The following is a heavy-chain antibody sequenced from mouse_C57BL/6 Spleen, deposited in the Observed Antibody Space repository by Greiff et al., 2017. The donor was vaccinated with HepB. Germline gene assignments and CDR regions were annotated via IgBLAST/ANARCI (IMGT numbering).Heavy chain of an antibody. CDR2: IWSDGST. D-gene: IGHD1-1*01. Sequence: LKLVESGPGLVAPSQSLSITCTVSGFSFTSYGVHWVRQPPGKGLEWLVVIWSDGSTTYNSALKSRLSLSKDNSKSQVVLKMNSLQTDDTAMYYCARQDYGSSYLGAMDYWGQGTSVTVSS. CDR3: ARQDYGSSYLGAMDY. V-gene: IGHV2-6-1*01. CDR1: GFSFTSYG. J-gene: IGHJ4*01.